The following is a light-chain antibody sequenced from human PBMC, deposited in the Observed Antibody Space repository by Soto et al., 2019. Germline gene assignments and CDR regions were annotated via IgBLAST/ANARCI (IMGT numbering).Light chain of an antibody. CDR2: AAS. Sequence: DIQMTQSPSSLSASVGDRVTITCRASQSITNYLNWYQHNPGKAPKLLVYAASSLQSGVPSRFSGSGSGTDFTLPISSLQPEDFATYFCQPSPNMPFTFGHGTKVHIK. J-gene: IGKJ3*01. CDR1: QSITNY. CDR3: QPSPNMPFT. V-gene: IGKV1-39*01.